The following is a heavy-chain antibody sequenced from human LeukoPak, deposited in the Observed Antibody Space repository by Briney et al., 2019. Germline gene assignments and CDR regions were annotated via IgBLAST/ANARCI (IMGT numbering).Heavy chain of an antibody. J-gene: IGHJ4*02. V-gene: IGHV5-10-1*01. Sequence: GESLRISCKGSGYSFTSYWISWVRQMRGKGLEWMGRIDPSDSYTNYSPSFQGHVTISADKSISTAYLQWSSLKASDTAMYYCARLAYCGGDCYSSLDYWGQGTPVTVSS. CDR1: GYSFTSYW. D-gene: IGHD2-21*02. CDR2: IDPSDSYT. CDR3: ARLAYCGGDCYSSLDY.